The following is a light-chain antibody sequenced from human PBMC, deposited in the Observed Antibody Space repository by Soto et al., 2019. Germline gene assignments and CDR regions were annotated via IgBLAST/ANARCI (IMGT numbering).Light chain of an antibody. CDR3: SSYATTDRRV. V-gene: IGLV2-14*01. CDR1: KDTIGRVDF. CDR2: EVR. J-gene: IGLJ1*01. Sequence: QSVLTQPASVSGSPGQSITISCTGTKDTIGRVDFVSWYQQHPHKAPKLIIYEVRKRPSGVSDRFSGSKSGNTASLTISGLPTEDEADYYCSSYATTDRRVFGTGTKVTVL.